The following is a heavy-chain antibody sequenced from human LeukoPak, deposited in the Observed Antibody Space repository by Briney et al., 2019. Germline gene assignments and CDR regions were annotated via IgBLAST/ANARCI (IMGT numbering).Heavy chain of an antibody. Sequence: SETLSLTCTVSGGSISSYYWSWIRQPPGKGLEWTGYIYYSGSTNYNPSLKSRVTISVDTSKNQFSLKLSSVTAADTAVYYCARDNRLWFGELRGNDAFDIWGQGTMVTVSS. CDR3: ARDNRLWFGELRGNDAFDI. CDR1: GGSISSYY. D-gene: IGHD3-10*01. J-gene: IGHJ3*02. V-gene: IGHV4-59*01. CDR2: IYYSGST.